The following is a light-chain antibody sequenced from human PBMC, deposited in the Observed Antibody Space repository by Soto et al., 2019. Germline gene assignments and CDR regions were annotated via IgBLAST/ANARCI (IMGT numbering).Light chain of an antibody. CDR2: EVN. CDR3: SSYAGSNIF. CDR1: SSDVGGYNY. V-gene: IGLV2-8*01. Sequence: ALTQPPSASGSPGQSVTISCTGTSSDVGGYNYVSWYQQHPGKAPKLMIYEVNKRPSGVPDRFSGSKSGNTASLTVSGLQAEDEADYYCSSYAGSNIFFGTGTKLTVL. J-gene: IGLJ1*01.